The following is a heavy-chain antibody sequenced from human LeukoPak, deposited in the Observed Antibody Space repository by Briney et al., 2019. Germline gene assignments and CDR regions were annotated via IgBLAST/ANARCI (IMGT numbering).Heavy chain of an antibody. V-gene: IGHV3-53*01. CDR2: IYSGGST. CDR1: GFTVSSNY. D-gene: IGHD3-10*01. CDR3: ARDTPHEDYYGSGSFLDAFDI. Sequence: GGSLRLSCTASGFTVSSNYMSWVRQAPGKGLEWVSVIYSGGSTYYADSVKGRFTISRDNSKNTLYLQMNSLRAEDTAVYYCARDTPHEDYYGSGSFLDAFDIWGQGTMVTVSS. J-gene: IGHJ3*02.